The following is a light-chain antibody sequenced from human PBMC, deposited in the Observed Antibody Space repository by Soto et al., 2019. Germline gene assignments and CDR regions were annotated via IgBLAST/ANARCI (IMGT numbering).Light chain of an antibody. CDR1: SSNVGSYKL. Sequence: QSALTQPASVSGSPGQSITISCTGTSSNVGSYKLVSWYQQHPGKAPKLMIFEVYKRPSGVSNRFSGSKSSNTASLTIAGLKVEDEADYYCCSSGGSPTYVFGTGTKVTVL. V-gene: IGLV2-23*02. J-gene: IGLJ1*01. CDR2: EVY. CDR3: CSSGGSPTYV.